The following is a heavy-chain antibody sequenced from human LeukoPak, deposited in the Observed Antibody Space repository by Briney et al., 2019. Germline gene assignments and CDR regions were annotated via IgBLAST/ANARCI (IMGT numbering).Heavy chain of an antibody. Sequence: GGSLRLSCAASGFIFTTYAMGWVRQLPGKGLEWVSSVSSSGSDTYYTSSVKGRFTISRDNSKNTLYLQVNSLRAEDTAVYYCAKAGAYYYDSSGSWGQGTLVTVSS. J-gene: IGHJ5*02. D-gene: IGHD3-22*01. CDR3: AKAGAYYYDSSGS. V-gene: IGHV3-23*05. CDR2: VSSSGSDT. CDR1: GFIFTTYA.